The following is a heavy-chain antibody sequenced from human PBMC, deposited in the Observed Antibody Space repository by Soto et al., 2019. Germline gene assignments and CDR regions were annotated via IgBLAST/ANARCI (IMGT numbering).Heavy chain of an antibody. CDR3: ARGDSYGYQRYFDY. D-gene: IGHD5-18*01. Sequence: QVQLVESGGGVVQPGRSLRLSCAASGFTFSSYAMHWVRQAPGKGLEWVAVISYDGSNKYYADSVKGRFTNSRDNSKNTRYLQMNSLRAEYTAVYYCARGDSYGYQRYFDYWGQGTLVTVSS. J-gene: IGHJ4*02. CDR1: GFTFSSYA. CDR2: ISYDGSNK. V-gene: IGHV3-30-3*01.